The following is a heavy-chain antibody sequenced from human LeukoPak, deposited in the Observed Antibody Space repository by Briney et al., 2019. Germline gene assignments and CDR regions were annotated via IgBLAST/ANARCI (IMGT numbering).Heavy chain of an antibody. J-gene: IGHJ3*02. CDR1: GGSFSGYY. CDR3: ARRDAYDSSGYYYGDDAFDI. D-gene: IGHD3-22*01. Sequence: KPSETLSLTCAVYGGSFSGYYWSWIRQPPGKGLEWIGEINHSGSTNYNPSLKSRVTISVDTSKNQFSLKLSSVTAADTAVYYCARRDAYDSSGYYYGDDAFDIWGQGTMVTVSS. V-gene: IGHV4-34*01. CDR2: INHSGST.